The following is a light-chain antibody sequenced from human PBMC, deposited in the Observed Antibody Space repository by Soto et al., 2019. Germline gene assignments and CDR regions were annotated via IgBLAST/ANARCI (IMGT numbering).Light chain of an antibody. Sequence: EIVMTQSPATLSVSPGERATLSCRASQSVSSNLAWYQHRPGQAPRLLINGASTRATGIPGRFRGSGSGTEFTLTISSLQSEDIAVYFCLQYNNWPPETWTFGPGTKVEIK. V-gene: IGKV3-15*01. CDR3: LQYNNWPPETWT. CDR1: QSVSSN. J-gene: IGKJ1*01. CDR2: GAS.